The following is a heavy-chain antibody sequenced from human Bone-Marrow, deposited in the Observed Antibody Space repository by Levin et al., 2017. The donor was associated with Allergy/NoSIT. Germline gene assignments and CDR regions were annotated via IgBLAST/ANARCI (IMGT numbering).Heavy chain of an antibody. Sequence: GESLKISCVVSGVTSNNYTVTWVRQPPGKGLEWVSSISSSSAYIHYADSVKGRFTVSRDNAEKSLYLQMNSLRAEDTAIYYCASRIKAPGGLDVWGQGTAVTVSS. CDR1: GVTSNNYT. CDR3: ASRIKAPGGLDV. J-gene: IGHJ6*02. V-gene: IGHV3-21*01. D-gene: IGHD3-10*01. CDR2: ISSSSAYI.